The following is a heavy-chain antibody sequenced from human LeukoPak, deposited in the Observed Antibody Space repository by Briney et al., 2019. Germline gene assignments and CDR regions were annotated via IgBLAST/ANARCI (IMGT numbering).Heavy chain of an antibody. J-gene: IGHJ4*02. CDR2: ASSFSDTI. D-gene: IGHD5-12*01. CDR1: GFTFSSYS. Sequence: GGSLRLSCVASGFTFSSYSISWIRQAPGKGLEWVSFASSFSDTIEYADSVKGRFTIARDNAENSVSLQMNSLRAEDTAVYYCTSSYATPGYGSGSFDDWGQGALVIVSS. V-gene: IGHV3-48*04. CDR3: TSSYATPGYGSGSFDD.